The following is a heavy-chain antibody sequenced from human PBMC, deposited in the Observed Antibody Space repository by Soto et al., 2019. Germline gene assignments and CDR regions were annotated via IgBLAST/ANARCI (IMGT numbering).Heavy chain of an antibody. V-gene: IGHV4-4*02. J-gene: IGHJ3*02. CDR1: GGSISKDNW. CDR2: ISHSGST. D-gene: IGHD7-27*01. Sequence: QVQLQESGPGLVEPSGTLSLTCAVSGGSISKDNWWNWVRQPPGQGLEWIGEISHSGSTNYNPSLKSRATISVDMSKNQFSLKLSSVTAADTAVYYCTKDHTGADAFEIWGQGIMVTVSS. CDR3: TKDHTGADAFEI.